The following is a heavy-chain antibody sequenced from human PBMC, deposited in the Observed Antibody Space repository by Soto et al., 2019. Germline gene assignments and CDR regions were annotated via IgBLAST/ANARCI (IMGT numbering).Heavy chain of an antibody. J-gene: IGHJ5*02. D-gene: IGHD2-21*02. CDR3: ARIPRLDIHCGGDCFLFDP. Sequence: QVQLVQSGAEVKKPGSSVKVSCKASVGTFSSYAISWVRQAPGQGLEWMGGILTIFGTANYAQKFQGRVTLTADEQTRTAYMELSSLRSEDTAVYYCARIPRLDIHCGGDCFLFDPWGQGTLVTVSS. CDR1: VGTFSSYA. V-gene: IGHV1-69*01. CDR2: ILTIFGTA.